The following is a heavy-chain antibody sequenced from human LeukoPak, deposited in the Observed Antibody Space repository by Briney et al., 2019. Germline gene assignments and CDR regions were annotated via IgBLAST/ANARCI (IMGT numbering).Heavy chain of an antibody. CDR2: TYYRSKWYN. D-gene: IGHD6-19*01. Sequence: SQTLSLTCAISGDSVSSNSAPWNWMRPSPSRGLEWLGRTYYRSKWYNDYAVSVKSRITINPDTSKNQFSLQLNSVTPEDTAVYYCARVLIAVAQPGGWFDPWGQGTLVTVSS. CDR1: GDSVSSNSAP. J-gene: IGHJ5*02. V-gene: IGHV6-1*01. CDR3: ARVLIAVAQPGGWFDP.